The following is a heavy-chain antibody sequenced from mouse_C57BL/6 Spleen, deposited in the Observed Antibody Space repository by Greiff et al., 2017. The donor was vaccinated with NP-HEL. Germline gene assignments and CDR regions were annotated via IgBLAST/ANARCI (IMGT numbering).Heavy chain of an antibody. CDR3: ARPIYYDYPWFAY. Sequence: QVQLKESGPGLVQPSQSLSITCTVSGFSLTSYGVHWVRQSPGKGLEWLGVIWSGGSTDYNAAFISRLSISKDNSKSQVFFKMNSLQADDTAIYYCARPIYYDYPWFAYWGQGTLVTVSA. CDR2: IWSGGST. D-gene: IGHD2-4*01. CDR1: GFSLTSYG. V-gene: IGHV2-2*01. J-gene: IGHJ3*01.